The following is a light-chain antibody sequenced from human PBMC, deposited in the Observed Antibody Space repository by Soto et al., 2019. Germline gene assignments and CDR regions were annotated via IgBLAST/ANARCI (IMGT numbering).Light chain of an antibody. V-gene: IGKV1-12*01. J-gene: IGKJ4*01. CDR2: TAS. Sequence: DIQMTQSPSSVSASVGDRVTITCRASQDINKWLAWYQQKPGLAPNLVIYTASRLHGGGPSRFSGSAFRTDFTLTIGSLQPEDVATYYCQQGKSFPLTFGGGTKVEI. CDR1: QDINKW. CDR3: QQGKSFPLT.